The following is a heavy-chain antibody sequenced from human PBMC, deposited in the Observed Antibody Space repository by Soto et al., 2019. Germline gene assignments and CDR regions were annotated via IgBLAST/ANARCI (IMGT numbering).Heavy chain of an antibody. J-gene: IGHJ5*02. CDR3: ARGRSQSRWFDP. CDR2: MNPNSGNT. D-gene: IGHD1-26*01. Sequence: ASVKVSCKASGDTFTSYDINWVRQATGQGLEWMGWMNPNSGNTGYAQKFQGRVTMTRNTSISTAYMELSSLRSEDTAVYYCARGRSQSRWFDPWGQGTLVTVSS. CDR1: GDTFTSYD. V-gene: IGHV1-8*01.